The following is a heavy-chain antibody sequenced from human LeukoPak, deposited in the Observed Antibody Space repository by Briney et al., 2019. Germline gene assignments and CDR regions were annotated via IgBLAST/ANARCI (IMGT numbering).Heavy chain of an antibody. CDR1: GYTLTELS. CDR2: FDPEDGET. Sequence: GASVKVSCKVSGYTLTELSMHWVRQAPGQGLEWMGGFDPEDGETIYAQKFQGRVTMTEDTSTDTAYMELSSLRSEDTAVYYCATSYYGSGSSNWFDPWGQGTLVTVSS. D-gene: IGHD3-10*01. V-gene: IGHV1-24*01. J-gene: IGHJ5*02. CDR3: ATSYYGSGSSNWFDP.